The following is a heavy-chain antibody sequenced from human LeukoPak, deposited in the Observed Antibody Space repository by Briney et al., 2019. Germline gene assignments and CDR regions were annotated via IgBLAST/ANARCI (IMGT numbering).Heavy chain of an antibody. CDR3: ARRVLSDAFDV. J-gene: IGHJ3*01. Sequence: GEPLKICGKGAGYSYTTYWIGWVRQLAGGDLWWMGIIDLANSDTRYSPSFQGQVTISADKSISTAYLQWSSLKVSDTAMYYCARRVLSDAFDVWGQGTMVTVSS. V-gene: IGHV5-51*01. CDR2: IDLANSDT. CDR1: GYSYTTYW.